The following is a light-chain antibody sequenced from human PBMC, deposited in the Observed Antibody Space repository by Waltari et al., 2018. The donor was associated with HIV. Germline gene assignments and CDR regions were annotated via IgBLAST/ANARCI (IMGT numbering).Light chain of an antibody. CDR2: STN. Sequence: QTVVTPEPSFSVSPGGTVTLTCGLHSCSASARNYACLYPQLQRLAPLTPIHSTNTRASGVPDRFSGSSLGNKAALTITGAQADDESDYYCVLNLGRGIVVFGGGTKLSVL. V-gene: IGLV8-61*01. CDR1: SCSASARNY. J-gene: IGLJ2*01. CDR3: VLNLGRGIVV.